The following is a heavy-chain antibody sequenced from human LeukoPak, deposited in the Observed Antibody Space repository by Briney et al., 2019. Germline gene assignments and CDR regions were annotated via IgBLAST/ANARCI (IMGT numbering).Heavy chain of an antibody. CDR3: ASAASSSWYYFDY. CDR2: ISCSGGST. D-gene: IGHD6-13*01. V-gene: IGHV3-23*01. CDR1: GFTFSSYA. Sequence: GGSLRLFCAASGFTFSSYAMSWVRQAPGKGLEGVSAISCSGGSTYYADSVKGRFTISRDNSKNTLYLQMNSLRAEDTAVYYCASAASSSWYYFDYWGRGTLVTVSS. J-gene: IGHJ4*02.